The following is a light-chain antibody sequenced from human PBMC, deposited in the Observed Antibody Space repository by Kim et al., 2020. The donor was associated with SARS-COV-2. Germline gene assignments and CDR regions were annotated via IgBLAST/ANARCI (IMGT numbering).Light chain of an antibody. CDR3: QQLKTYPRT. Sequence: AIQLTQSPSSLSASVGDRVTITCRASQGISSSLAWYQQEPEKAPKLLIHSASNLESGVPSRFSGSGSGTDFTLIISSLQPEDFATYYCQQLKTYPRTFGGGTKLEI. V-gene: IGKV1-13*02. CDR2: SAS. J-gene: IGKJ4*01. CDR1: QGISSS.